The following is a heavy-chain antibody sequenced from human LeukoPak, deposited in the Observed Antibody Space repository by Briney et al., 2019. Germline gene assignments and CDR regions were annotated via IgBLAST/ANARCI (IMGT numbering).Heavy chain of an antibody. CDR2: GSSSGNA. Sequence: SETLSLTCSVSGGSISSSVHYWGWVRQPPGKGLEWIVSGSSSGNAYYNPSLKSRVTISIDTSKNQFSLKLSSVTAADTAVYYCGRDALVGYFSYYYMDVWGKGTTVTVSS. D-gene: IGHD2-15*01. V-gene: IGHV4-39*07. CDR1: GGSISSSVHY. J-gene: IGHJ6*03. CDR3: GRDALVGYFSYYYMDV.